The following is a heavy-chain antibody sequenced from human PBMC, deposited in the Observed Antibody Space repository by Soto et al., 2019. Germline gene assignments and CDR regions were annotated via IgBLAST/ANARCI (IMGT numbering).Heavy chain of an antibody. Sequence: QEHLVESGGGVVQPGKSLRLSCTASGFSLTSFTVHWVRQAPGKGLEWVTLISYDGSTKDYIASVKGRFTISRDTFKNAVYMESDNLRPEDTSVYYCARGCHLAMTGIGFYYRLDVWGQGNTVTASS. CDR1: GFSLTSFT. D-gene: IGHD3-10*01. V-gene: IGHV3-30-3*01. CDR3: ARGCHLAMTGIGFYYRLDV. CDR2: ISYDGSTK. J-gene: IGHJ6*02.